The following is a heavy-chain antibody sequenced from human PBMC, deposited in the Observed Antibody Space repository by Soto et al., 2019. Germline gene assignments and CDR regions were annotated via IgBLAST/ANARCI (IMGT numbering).Heavy chain of an antibody. D-gene: IGHD1-7*01. CDR2: ISTTGNT. CDR1: GDTITSFS. V-gene: IGHV4-4*07. CDR3: EGESGENWSYEAY. Sequence: SETLSLTCTVSGDTITSFSWNWIRQSAGKGLEWIGRISTTGNTHYNPSLESRVTMSLGTSKNQFSLKLTSVTAADTAVYYCEGESGENWSYEAYWGQGTLVTV. J-gene: IGHJ4*02.